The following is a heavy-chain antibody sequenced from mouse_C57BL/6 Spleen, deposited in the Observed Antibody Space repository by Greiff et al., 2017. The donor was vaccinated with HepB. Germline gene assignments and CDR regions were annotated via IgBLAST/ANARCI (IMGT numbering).Heavy chain of an antibody. J-gene: IGHJ4*01. V-gene: IGHV1-15*01. CDR2: IDPETGGT. Sequence: VKLQESGAELVRPGASVTLSCKASGYTFTDYEMHWVKQTPVHGLEWIGAIDPETGGTAYNQKFKGKAILTADKSSSTAYMELRSLTAEDSAVYYCTRGVPPGYWGQGTSVTVSS. CDR1: GYTFTDYE. CDR3: TRGVPPGY.